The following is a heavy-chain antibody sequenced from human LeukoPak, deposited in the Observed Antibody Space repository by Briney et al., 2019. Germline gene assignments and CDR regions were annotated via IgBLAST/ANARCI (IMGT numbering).Heavy chain of an antibody. Sequence: GESLKISCKGSGYSFTSYWIGWVRQMPGKGLEWMGIIYPGDSDTRYSPSFQGQVTISADKSISTAYLQWSSLKASDTAMYYCASQGYAPDWRKKFDYWGQGTLVTVSS. CDR2: IYPGDSDT. CDR1: GYSFTSYW. J-gene: IGHJ4*02. CDR3: ASQGYAPDWRKKFDY. D-gene: IGHD5-12*01. V-gene: IGHV5-51*01.